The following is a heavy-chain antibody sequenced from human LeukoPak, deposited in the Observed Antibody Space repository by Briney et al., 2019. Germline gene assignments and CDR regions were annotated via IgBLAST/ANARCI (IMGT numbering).Heavy chain of an antibody. CDR2: ISSSSRYI. Sequence: GGSLRLSCAASGFTFSSYSMNWVRQAPGKGLEWVSSISSSSRYIYYADSVKARFTISRDNAKNSLYLQMNSLTAEDTAMYYCATSGGSGSPLDYWGQGTLVTVSS. CDR1: GFTFSSYS. V-gene: IGHV3-21*01. CDR3: ATSGGSGSPLDY. D-gene: IGHD3-10*01. J-gene: IGHJ4*02.